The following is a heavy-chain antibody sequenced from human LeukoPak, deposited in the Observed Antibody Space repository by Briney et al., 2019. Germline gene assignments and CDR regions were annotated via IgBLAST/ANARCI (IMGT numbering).Heavy chain of an antibody. J-gene: IGHJ3*02. CDR2: VNHRGDT. CDR3: ARHRGGAYTYGSIFNAFDI. D-gene: IGHD5-18*01. CDR1: GGSFTGYY. Sequence: PSETLSLTCAVYGGSFTGYYWSWIRQSPGKGLQWIAEVNHRGDTNYNPSVKGRVTISVDTSKNQFSLKVTSLTAADTAVYYCARHRGGAYTYGSIFNAFDIWGQGTMVTVSS. V-gene: IGHV4-34*01.